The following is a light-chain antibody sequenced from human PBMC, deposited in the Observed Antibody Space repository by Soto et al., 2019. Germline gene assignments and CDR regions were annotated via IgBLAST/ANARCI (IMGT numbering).Light chain of an antibody. V-gene: IGLV2-23*02. J-gene: IGLJ2*01. Sequence: QSALTQPASVSGSPGQSITISCTGTSSDVGSYNLVSWYQQHPGKAPKLMISEVSRRPSGVSNRFSGSKSGNTASLTISGLQAEDEADYYCCSYAGINTVVFGGGTKLTV. CDR2: EVS. CDR1: SSDVGSYNL. CDR3: CSYAGINTVV.